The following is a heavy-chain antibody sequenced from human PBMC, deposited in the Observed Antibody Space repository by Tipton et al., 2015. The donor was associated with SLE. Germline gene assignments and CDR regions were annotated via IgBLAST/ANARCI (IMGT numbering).Heavy chain of an antibody. CDR3: AKDIMGGSGSYRVDCFDY. V-gene: IGHV3-23*01. CDR1: GFSFSTYA. CDR2: ISGSGDTT. D-gene: IGHD3-10*01. J-gene: IGHJ4*02. Sequence: SLRLSCAASGFSFSTYAMSWVRQTPGKGLEWVSGISGSGDTTYYADSVKGRFTISRDNSKNTLYLQMNSLRAEDTALYYCAKDIMGGSGSYRVDCFDYWGQGALVTVSS.